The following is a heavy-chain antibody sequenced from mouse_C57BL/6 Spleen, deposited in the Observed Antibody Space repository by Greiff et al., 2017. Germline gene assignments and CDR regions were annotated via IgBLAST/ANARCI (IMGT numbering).Heavy chain of an antibody. CDR3: ARSGFFDY. CDR2: IYPRDGST. Sequence: LVESGPELVKPGASVKLSCKASGYTFTSYDINWVKQRPGQGLEWIGWIYPRDGSTKYNEKFKGKATLTVATSSSTAYMELHSLTSEDSAVYFCARSGFFDYWGQGTTLTVSS. J-gene: IGHJ2*01. D-gene: IGHD4-1*01. CDR1: GYTFTSYD. V-gene: IGHV1-85*01.